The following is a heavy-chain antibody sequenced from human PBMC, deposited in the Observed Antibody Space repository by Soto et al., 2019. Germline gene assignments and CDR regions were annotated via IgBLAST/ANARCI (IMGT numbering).Heavy chain of an antibody. CDR2: ISGSGGST. CDR1: GFTFSSYA. V-gene: IGHV3-23*01. J-gene: IGHJ4*02. D-gene: IGHD1-1*01. CDR3: AKDRTPPQLAHYFDY. Sequence: GVSLRLSCAASGFTFSSYAMSWVRQAPGKGLEWVSAISGSGGSTYYADSVKGRFTISRDNSKNTLYLQMNSLRAEDTAVYYCAKDRTPPQLAHYFDYWGQGTLVTVSS.